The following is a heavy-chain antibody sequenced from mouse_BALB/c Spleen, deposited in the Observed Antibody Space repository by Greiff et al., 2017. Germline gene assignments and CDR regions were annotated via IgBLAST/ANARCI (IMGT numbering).Heavy chain of an antibody. Sequence: EVQLQQSGAELVRSGASVKLSCTASGFNIKDYYMHWVKQRPEQGLEWIGWIDPENGDTEYAPKFQGKATMTADTSSNTAYLQLSSLTSEDTAVYYCNARYYGNYFDYWGQGTTLTVSS. D-gene: IGHD2-1*01. CDR1: GFNIKDYY. J-gene: IGHJ2*01. CDR3: NARYYGNYFDY. CDR2: IDPENGDT. V-gene: IGHV14-4*02.